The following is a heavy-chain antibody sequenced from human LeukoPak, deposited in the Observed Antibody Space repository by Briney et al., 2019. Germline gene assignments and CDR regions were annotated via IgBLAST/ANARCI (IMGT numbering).Heavy chain of an antibody. CDR3: VRGGAYWTVS. V-gene: IGHV3-7*01. CDR2: IKPDGSEK. CDR1: GFVFSASY. Sequence: GGSLRLSCAASGFVFSASYMSWVRKAPGKGLEWVATIKPDGSEKYHVDSVSGRFTISRDNTNDSLFLQMNSLRVDDTAVYYCVRGGAYWTVSWGQGTLVNVS. J-gene: IGHJ5*01.